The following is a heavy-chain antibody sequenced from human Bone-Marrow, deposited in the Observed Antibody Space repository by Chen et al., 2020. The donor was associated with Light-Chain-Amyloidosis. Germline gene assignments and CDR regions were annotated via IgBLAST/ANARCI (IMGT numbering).Heavy chain of an antibody. CDR1: GFTFSSYA. V-gene: IGHV3-30*03. CDR3: SRERDGRGLDY. D-gene: IGHD3-10*01. Sequence: VESGGGVVQPGRSLRISCAASGFTFSSYAMYWVRQAPGKGMEWLAFISYDGSRVSYAGSLKGRFTISRDQSKRKLYLQMNSLGPEDTALYYCSRERDGRGLDYWGQGTLVSVST. J-gene: IGHJ4*02. CDR2: ISYDGSRV.